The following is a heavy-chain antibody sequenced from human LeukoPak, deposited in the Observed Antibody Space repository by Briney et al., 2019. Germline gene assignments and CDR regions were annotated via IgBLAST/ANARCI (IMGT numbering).Heavy chain of an antibody. CDR2: IDRSGGST. D-gene: IGHD4-17*01. CDR1: GFSFNIYA. CDR3: ARGSHGEHDS. J-gene: IGHJ5*01. Sequence: PGGSLRLSCAASGFSFNIYAMSWVRQAPGKGLEWVAAIDRSGGSTFYADSGKGRFTIAKDNSKNTLYLKITSMSVEGTAIYYCARGSHGEHDSWGQGTLVTVSS. V-gene: IGHV3-23*01.